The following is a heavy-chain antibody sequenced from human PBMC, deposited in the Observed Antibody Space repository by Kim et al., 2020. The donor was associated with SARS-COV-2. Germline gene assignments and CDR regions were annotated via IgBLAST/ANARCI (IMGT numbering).Heavy chain of an antibody. CDR2: INPNSGGT. CDR1: GYTFTGYY. D-gene: IGHD3-10*01. CDR3: ARGSMVRGIARPEPFDY. V-gene: IGHV1-2*02. Sequence: ASVKVSCKASGYTFTGYYMHWVRQAPGQGLEWMGWINPNSGGTNYAQKFQGRVTMTRDTSISTAYMELSRLRSDDTAVYYCARGSMVRGIARPEPFDYWGQGTLVTVSS. J-gene: IGHJ4*02.